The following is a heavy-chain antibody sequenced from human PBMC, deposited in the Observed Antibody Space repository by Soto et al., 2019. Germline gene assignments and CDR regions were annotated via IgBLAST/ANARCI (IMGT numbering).Heavy chain of an antibody. D-gene: IGHD2-2*01. V-gene: IGHV2-5*02. CDR3: AHFFVVPPSDVFDV. CDR2: IYWDGEK. Sequence: QITLKESGPALVKPTQTLTLTCTFSGFSLSTSGVGVGWIRQPPGKALEWLALIYWDGEKRYSPSQKSRLAITSDTSKTQVVLTLPHLDPVDTPTYYSAHFFVVPPSDVFDVWGQGTMVAVSS. J-gene: IGHJ3*01. CDR1: GFSLSTSGVG.